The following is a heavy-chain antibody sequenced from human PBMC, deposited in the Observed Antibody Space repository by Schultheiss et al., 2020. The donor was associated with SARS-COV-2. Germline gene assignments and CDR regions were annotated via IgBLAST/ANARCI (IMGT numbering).Heavy chain of an antibody. CDR1: GGSFSGYY. V-gene: IGHV4-34*01. Sequence: SETLSLTCAVYGGSFSGYYWSWIRQPPGKGLEWIGEINHSGSTNDNPSLKSRVTISVDTSKNQFSLKLSSVTAADTAVYYCARGRFYCSGGSCYDSKYYYYGMDVWGQGTTVTVSS. J-gene: IGHJ6*02. D-gene: IGHD2-15*01. CDR3: ARGRFYCSGGSCYDSKYYYYGMDV. CDR2: INHSGST.